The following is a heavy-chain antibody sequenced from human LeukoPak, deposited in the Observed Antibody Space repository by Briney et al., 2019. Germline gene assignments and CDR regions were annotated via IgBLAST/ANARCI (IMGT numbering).Heavy chain of an antibody. D-gene: IGHD3-22*01. V-gene: IGHV4-4*09. Sequence: SETLSLTCTVSGGSISSFYWSWIRQPPGGGLEWIGNIYTTVDTSYNPSLSYNPSLKSRVTISVDTSKNQFSLKLSSVTAADTAVYYCARRSDSSGYYFFDYWGQGTLVTVSS. CDR1: GGSISSFY. CDR3: ARRSDSSGYYFFDY. CDR2: IYTTVDTSYNPSL. J-gene: IGHJ4*02.